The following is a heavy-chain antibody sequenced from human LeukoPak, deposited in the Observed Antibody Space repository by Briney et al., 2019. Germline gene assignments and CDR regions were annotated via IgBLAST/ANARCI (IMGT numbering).Heavy chain of an antibody. CDR1: GGSFSGYY. J-gene: IGHJ4*02. CDR2: INHSGST. Sequence: PSETLSLTCAVYGGSFSGYYWSWIRQPPGKGLEWIGEINHSGSTNYNPSLKSRVTISVDTSKNRLSLKLSSVTAADTAVYYCARGRAVRGVNFDYWGQGTLVTVSS. CDR3: ARGRAVRGVNFDY. D-gene: IGHD3-10*01. V-gene: IGHV4-34*01.